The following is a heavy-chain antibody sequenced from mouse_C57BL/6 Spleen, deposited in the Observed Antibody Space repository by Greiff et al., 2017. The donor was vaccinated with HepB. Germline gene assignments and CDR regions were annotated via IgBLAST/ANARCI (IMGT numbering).Heavy chain of an antibody. CDR2: INPNYGTT. D-gene: IGHD2-4*01. CDR3: ARFDDYDVGGAMDY. CDR1: GYSFTDYN. J-gene: IGHJ4*01. V-gene: IGHV1-39*01. Sequence: EVKLQESGPELVKPGASVKISCKASGYSFTDYNMNWVKQSNGKSLEWIGVINPNYGTTSYNQKFKGKATLTVDQSSSTAYMQLNSLTSEDSAVYYCARFDDYDVGGAMDYWGQGTSVTVSS.